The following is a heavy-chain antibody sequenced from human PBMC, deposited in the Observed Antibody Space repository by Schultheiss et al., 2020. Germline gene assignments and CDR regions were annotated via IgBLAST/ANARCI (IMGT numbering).Heavy chain of an antibody. CDR1: GFTFSNYA. D-gene: IGHD1-26*01. CDR2: ITGGGGSS. V-gene: IGHV3-23*01. Sequence: SCAASGFTFSNYAMSWVRQAPGKGLEWVAAITGGGGSSYYADSVKGRFIISRDNSKNTLYLQINCLRAEDTAVYYCATYSGSYYFGFYYYGMDVWGQGTTVTVSS. CDR3: ATYSGSYYFGFYYYGMDV. J-gene: IGHJ6*02.